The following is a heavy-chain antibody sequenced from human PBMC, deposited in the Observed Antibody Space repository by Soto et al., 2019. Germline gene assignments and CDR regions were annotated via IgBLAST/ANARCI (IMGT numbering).Heavy chain of an antibody. Sequence: PAGSMRRSCAPSGFTFSSYAVRWVRQATEKGPEWVSSISGSGGSTYYADTVKGRFTISRDTAKNALYLQMNSLRAEDTAVYYCAKEGPSQLWNYYYCNGMDVWAQGSTVAVS. CDR2: ISGSGGST. CDR1: GFTFSSYA. J-gene: IGHJ6*02. CDR3: AKEGPSQLWNYYYCNGMDV. V-gene: IGHV3-23*01. D-gene: IGHD5-18*01.